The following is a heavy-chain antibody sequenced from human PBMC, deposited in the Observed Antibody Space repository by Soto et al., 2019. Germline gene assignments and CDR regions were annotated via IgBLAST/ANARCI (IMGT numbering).Heavy chain of an antibody. CDR3: AKDYGYSGYGYFYYYYGMDV. CDR2: ISYDGSNK. CDR1: GFTFSSYG. J-gene: IGHJ6*02. D-gene: IGHD5-12*01. V-gene: IGHV3-30*18. Sequence: GGSLRLSCAASGFTFSSYGMHWVRQAPGKGLEWVAVISYDGSNKYYADSVKGRFTISRDNSKNTLYLQMNSLRAEDTAVYYCAKDYGYSGYGYFYYYYGMDVWGQGTTVTVSS.